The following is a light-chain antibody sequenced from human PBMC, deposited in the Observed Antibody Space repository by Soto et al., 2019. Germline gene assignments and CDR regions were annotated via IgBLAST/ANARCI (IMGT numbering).Light chain of an antibody. J-gene: IGKJ1*01. CDR3: QQYGSSPRT. V-gene: IGKV3-20*01. CDR2: GAS. Sequence: EIVLTQSPATLSLSPGERATLACRASKSVSNYVAWYQQKSGQPPRLLIYGASSRATGIPDRFSGSGSGTDFTLTISRLEPEDFAVYYCQQYGSSPRTFGQGTKVDIK. CDR1: KSVSNY.